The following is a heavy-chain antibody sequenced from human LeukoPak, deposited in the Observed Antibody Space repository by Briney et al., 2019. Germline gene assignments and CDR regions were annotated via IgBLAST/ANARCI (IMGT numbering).Heavy chain of an antibody. CDR3: ARDWHYANDY. Sequence: PGGSLRLSCAASGFTFSSYGMHWVRQAPGKGLEWVANIKEDGSAKYYVDSVKGRFTISRDNSKNSLYLETNSLRAEDTAMYYCARDWHYANDYWGQGTLVTVSS. J-gene: IGHJ4*02. D-gene: IGHD3-16*01. CDR2: IKEDGSAK. V-gene: IGHV3-7*05. CDR1: GFTFSSYG.